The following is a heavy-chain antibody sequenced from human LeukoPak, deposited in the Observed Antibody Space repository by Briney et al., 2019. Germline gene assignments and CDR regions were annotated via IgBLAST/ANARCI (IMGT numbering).Heavy chain of an antibody. J-gene: IGHJ4*02. CDR3: ARDLYGDYFDY. CDR1: GYTFSRYG. D-gene: IGHD3-16*01. Sequence: ASVKVSCKASGYTFSRYGMHWVRPAPGQRLEWMGWINAGNENTKYSQKFQGRVSITRDTSASTAYMELSSLTSEDTAVYYCARDLYGDYFDYWGQGTLVTVSS. CDR2: INAGNENT. V-gene: IGHV1-3*01.